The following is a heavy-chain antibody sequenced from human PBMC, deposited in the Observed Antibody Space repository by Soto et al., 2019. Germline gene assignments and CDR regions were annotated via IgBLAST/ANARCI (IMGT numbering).Heavy chain of an antibody. D-gene: IGHD2-2*01. J-gene: IGHJ6*02. V-gene: IGHV1-8*01. Sequence: ASVKVSCKASGYTFTSYDINWVRQATGQGLEWMGWMNPNSGNTGYPQKFQGRVTMTRNTSISTAYMELSSLRSEDTAVYYCARGRGIVLVPAAMKYYYYYYGMDVWGQGTTVTVSS. CDR2: MNPNSGNT. CDR3: ARGRGIVLVPAAMKYYYYYYGMDV. CDR1: GYTFTSYD.